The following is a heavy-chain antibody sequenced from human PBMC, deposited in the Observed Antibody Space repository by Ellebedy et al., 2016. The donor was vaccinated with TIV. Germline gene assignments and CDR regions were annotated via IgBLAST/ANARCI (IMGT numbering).Heavy chain of an antibody. J-gene: IGHJ6*02. CDR2: ISVYNGNT. CDR3: ARGGPGKYGMDV. CDR1: GGTFSSYG. Sequence: ASVKVSXXASGGTFSSYGISWVRQAPGQGLEWMGWISVYNGNTNYAQKFQGRVTMTTDTSTSTAYMELRSLRSDDTAVYYCARGGPGKYGMDVWGQGTTVTVSS. V-gene: IGHV1-18*01. D-gene: IGHD1-26*01.